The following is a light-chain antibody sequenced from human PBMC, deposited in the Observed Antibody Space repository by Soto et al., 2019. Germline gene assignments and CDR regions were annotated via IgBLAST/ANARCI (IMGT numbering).Light chain of an antibody. CDR3: QQYNSWPPIT. Sequence: ELEMTKSASTLSVSPWERATLSCRASESVSRNLAWYQQKPGQAPKLLIYDASTRATGIPDRFSGGGSGTEFTLTISSLQSEDFVVYYCQQYNSWPPITFGQGTRLEIK. V-gene: IGKV3-15*01. CDR1: ESVSRN. CDR2: DAS. J-gene: IGKJ5*01.